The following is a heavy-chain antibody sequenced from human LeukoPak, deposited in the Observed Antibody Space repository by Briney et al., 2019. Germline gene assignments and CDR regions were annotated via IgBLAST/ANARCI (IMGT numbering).Heavy chain of an antibody. D-gene: IGHD2-2*01. V-gene: IGHV3-21*01. Sequence: GGSLRLSCAVSVFTFSSYSMNWVRQAPGKGLEWVSSISSSSSYIYYADSVKGRFTISRDNAKNSLYLQMNSLRAEDTAVYYCARARGPVGCSSTSCSYFDYWGQGTLVTVSS. CDR1: VFTFSSYS. CDR2: ISSSSSYI. J-gene: IGHJ4*02. CDR3: ARARGPVGCSSTSCSYFDY.